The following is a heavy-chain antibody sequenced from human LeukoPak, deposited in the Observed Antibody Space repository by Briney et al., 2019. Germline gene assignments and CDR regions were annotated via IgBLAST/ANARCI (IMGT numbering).Heavy chain of an antibody. CDR2: IYPGDSDT. CDR3: ARGNAEYFQH. Sequence: GASLQISCKGSGYRFTTYWIGWVRQMPGKGLEWMGIIYPGDSDTRYSPSFQGQVTISADKSISTAYLQWSSLKASDTAMYYCARGNAEYFQHWGQGTLVTVSS. V-gene: IGHV5-51*01. CDR1: GYRFTTYW. J-gene: IGHJ1*01.